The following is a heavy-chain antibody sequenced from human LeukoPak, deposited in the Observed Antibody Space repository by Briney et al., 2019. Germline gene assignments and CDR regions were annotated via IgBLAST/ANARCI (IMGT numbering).Heavy chain of an antibody. CDR2: INQDGSEK. V-gene: IGHV3-7*01. J-gene: IGHJ5*02. CDR3: ARDRRSSYYDSSGYYYA. Sequence: PGGSLRLSCAASGFTFSSYWMSWVRQAPGKGLEWVANINQDGSEKYYVDSVKGRFTISRDNAKNSLYLQMNSLRAEDTAVYYCARDRRSSYYDSSGYYYAWGQGTLVTVSS. D-gene: IGHD3-22*01. CDR1: GFTFSSYW.